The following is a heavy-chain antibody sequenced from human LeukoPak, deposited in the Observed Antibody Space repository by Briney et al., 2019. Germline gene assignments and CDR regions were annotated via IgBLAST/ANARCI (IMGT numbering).Heavy chain of an antibody. D-gene: IGHD4-17*01. CDR3: AVNRGYGDFFDY. V-gene: IGHV3-7*01. Sequence: PSETLSLTCAVYGGSFSGYYWSWIRQPPGKGLEWVANIKQDGSEKYYVDSVKGRFTISRDNAKNSLYLQMNSLRAEDTAVYYCAVNRGYGDFFDYWGQGTLVTVSS. J-gene: IGHJ4*02. CDR1: GGSFSGYY. CDR2: IKQDGSEK.